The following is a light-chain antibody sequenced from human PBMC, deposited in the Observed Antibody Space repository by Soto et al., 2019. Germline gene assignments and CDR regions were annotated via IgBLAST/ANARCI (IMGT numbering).Light chain of an antibody. CDR2: EAS. CDR1: QSISNH. CDR3: QHYNVYPWT. V-gene: IGKV1-39*01. J-gene: IGKJ1*01. Sequence: DIQMTQSPSSLSASVEDRVIITCRASQSISNHLNWYQQKPGKAPKLLIYEASSLQSGVPSRFSGSGSGTEFTLTISSLQPDDFATYYCQHYNVYPWTFGQGTKVDI.